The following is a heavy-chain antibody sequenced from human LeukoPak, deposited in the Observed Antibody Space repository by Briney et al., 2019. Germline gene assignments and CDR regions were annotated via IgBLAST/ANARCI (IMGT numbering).Heavy chain of an antibody. CDR2: INPNSGGT. J-gene: IGHJ4*02. Sequence: ASVKVSCKASGYTFTGYYMHWVRQAPGQGPEWMGWINPNSGGTNYAQKFQGRVTMTRDTSISTAYMELSRLRSDDTAVYYCARDYIYYDSSGYYQHYFDYWGQGTLVTVSS. D-gene: IGHD3-22*01. V-gene: IGHV1-2*02. CDR3: ARDYIYYDSSGYYQHYFDY. CDR1: GYTFTGYY.